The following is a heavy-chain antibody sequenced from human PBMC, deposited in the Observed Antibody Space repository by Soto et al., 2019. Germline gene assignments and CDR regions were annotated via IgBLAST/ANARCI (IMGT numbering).Heavy chain of an antibody. CDR3: TRAGSDPGNFYISNYYAMDV. V-gene: IGHV3-53*01. J-gene: IGHJ6*02. D-gene: IGHD3-10*01. Sequence: GGSMSLCYASACFSISIDYRSWGREAAGKGLGWVSLIYSGGDTYYADSVKGRFTISRDISSNTIYLHMTSLRADDTAIYYCTRAGSDPGNFYISNYYAMDVWGRGTTVTVSS. CDR2: IYSGGDT. CDR1: CFSISIDY.